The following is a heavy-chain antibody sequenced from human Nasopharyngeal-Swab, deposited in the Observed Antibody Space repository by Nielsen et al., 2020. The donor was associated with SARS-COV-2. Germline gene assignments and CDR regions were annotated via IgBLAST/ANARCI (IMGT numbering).Heavy chain of an antibody. V-gene: IGHV4-59*01. J-gene: IGHJ6*03. Sequence: SETLSLTWAVPGGSISSYSWSWFRLPPGKGLEWIGYIHYIGSTNYSPSLKSRVTISVDTSKNQFSLKLNSVTAANTAVYYCARTAGYYYMDVWGKGTTVTVSS. D-gene: IGHD6-13*01. CDR3: ARTAGYYYMDV. CDR2: IHYIGST. CDR1: GGSISSYS.